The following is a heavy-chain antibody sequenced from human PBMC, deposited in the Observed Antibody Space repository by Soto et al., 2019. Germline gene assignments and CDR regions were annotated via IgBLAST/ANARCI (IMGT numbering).Heavy chain of an antibody. Sequence: ESGPTLVNPTQTLTLTCTFSGFSLSTSGMCVSWIRQPPGKALEWLARIDWDDDEYYSTSPKARLTISKDTSKNQVVLTMTNMDPVDTATYYCARSTYYYDSSGYGFYYFDYWGQGTLVTVSS. CDR2: IDWDDDE. CDR1: GFSLSTSGMC. D-gene: IGHD3-22*01. J-gene: IGHJ4*02. V-gene: IGHV2-70*11. CDR3: ARSTYYYDSSGYGFYYFDY.